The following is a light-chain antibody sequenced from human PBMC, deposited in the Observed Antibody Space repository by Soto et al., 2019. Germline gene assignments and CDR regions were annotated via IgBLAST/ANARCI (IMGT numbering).Light chain of an antibody. CDR2: DAS. V-gene: IGKV1-33*01. CDR1: QDISNS. CDR3: QQYDNLPLT. J-gene: IGKJ4*01. Sequence: DIQMTQSPSSLSASVGDRVTITCQASQDISNSLNWLQQRPGKATKVLIFDASNLETGVTSRFSGSGSGTDFTVTISSLQPEDIGTYYCQQYDNLPLTFGGGTKVEIK.